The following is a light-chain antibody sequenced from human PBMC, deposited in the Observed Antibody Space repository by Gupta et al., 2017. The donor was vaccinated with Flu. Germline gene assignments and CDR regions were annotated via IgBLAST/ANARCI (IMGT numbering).Light chain of an antibody. CDR3: QSYHSTNPLI. Sequence: VTISCTRSSGSNDSSYVQCYQQRPASAPTTVIYEDNKRHSGGPDRFSGSIDTSSNAASPTISGLENEDDADYFCQSYHSTNPLIFGGGTKLTVL. CDR1: SGSNDSSY. J-gene: IGLJ2*01. CDR2: EDN. V-gene: IGLV6-57*03.